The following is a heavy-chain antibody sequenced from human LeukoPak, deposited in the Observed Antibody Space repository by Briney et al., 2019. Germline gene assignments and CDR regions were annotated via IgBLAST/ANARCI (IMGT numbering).Heavy chain of an antibody. CDR1: GFTFSSYE. D-gene: IGHD6-19*01. CDR2: ISSSGSTI. V-gene: IGHV3-48*03. J-gene: IGHJ6*03. CDR3: ATGDNSGPDYYYYMDV. Sequence: SGGSLRLSCAASGFTFSSYEMNWVRRAPGKGLEWGSYISSSGSTIYYADSVKGRFTISRDNAENSLYLQMNSLRAEDTAVYYCATGDNSGPDYYYYMDVWGKGTTVTISS.